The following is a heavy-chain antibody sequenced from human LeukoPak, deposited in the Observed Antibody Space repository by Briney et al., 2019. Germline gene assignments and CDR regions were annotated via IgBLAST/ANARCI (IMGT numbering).Heavy chain of an antibody. D-gene: IGHD5-12*01. CDR2: IWYDGSNK. CDR3: ARENSGYDFALDY. Sequence: GGSLRLSCAASGFTFSSYGMHWVRHAPGKGLEWVAVIWYDGSNKYHADSVKGRFTISRDNSKNTLYLQMNSLRAEDTAVYYCARENSGYDFALDYWGQGTLVTVSS. J-gene: IGHJ4*02. V-gene: IGHV3-33*01. CDR1: GFTFSSYG.